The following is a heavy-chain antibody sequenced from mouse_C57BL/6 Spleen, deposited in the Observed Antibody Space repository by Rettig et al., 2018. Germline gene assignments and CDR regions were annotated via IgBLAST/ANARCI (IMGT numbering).Heavy chain of an antibody. V-gene: IGHV1-64*01. CDR3: ARDGSSPYWYFDV. D-gene: IGHD1-1*01. CDR2: IHPNSGST. J-gene: IGHJ1*03. Sequence: SGYTFTSYWMHWVKQRPGQGLEWIGMIHPNSGSTNYNEKFKSKATLTVDKSSSTAYMQLSSLTSEDSAVYYCARDGSSPYWYFDVWGTGTTVTVSS. CDR1: GYTFTSYW.